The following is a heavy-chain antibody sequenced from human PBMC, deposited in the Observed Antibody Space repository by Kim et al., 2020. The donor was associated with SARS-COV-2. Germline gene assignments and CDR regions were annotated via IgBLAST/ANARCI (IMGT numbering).Heavy chain of an antibody. CDR3: ARAIITMIVVVGAFDI. V-gene: IGHV4-31*02. J-gene: IGHJ3*02. D-gene: IGHD3-22*01. Sequence: SPKGRVTISVDTSTNQFSLKLSSVTAADTAVYYCARAIITMIVVVGAFDIWGQGTMVTVSS.